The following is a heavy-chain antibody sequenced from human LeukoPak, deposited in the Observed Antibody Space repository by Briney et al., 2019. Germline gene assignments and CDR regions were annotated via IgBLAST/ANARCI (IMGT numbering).Heavy chain of an antibody. CDR2: IYHSGST. V-gene: IGHV4-4*02. D-gene: IGHD3-9*01. CDR1: GGSISSSNW. CDR3: ARIPRARNSDWLAPKYYFDY. J-gene: IGHJ4*02. Sequence: PSGTLSLTCAVSGGSISSSNWWSWVRQPPGKGLEWIGEIYHSGSTNYNPSLKSRVTISVDKSKNQFSLKLSSVTAADTAVYYCARIPRARNSDWLAPKYYFDYWGQGTLVTVSS.